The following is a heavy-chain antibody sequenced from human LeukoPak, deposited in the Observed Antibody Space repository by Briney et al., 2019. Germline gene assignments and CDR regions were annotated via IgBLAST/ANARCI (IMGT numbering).Heavy chain of an antibody. Sequence: ASVKVSCKXSGYTLTELSMHWVRQAPRKGLEWMGGFDPEDGETIYAQKFQGRVTMTEDTSTDTAYMELSSLRSEDTAVYYCATDRWANGAFDIWGQGTMVTVSS. CDR2: FDPEDGET. CDR1: GYTLTELS. V-gene: IGHV1-24*01. CDR3: ATDRWANGAFDI. J-gene: IGHJ3*02. D-gene: IGHD3-16*01.